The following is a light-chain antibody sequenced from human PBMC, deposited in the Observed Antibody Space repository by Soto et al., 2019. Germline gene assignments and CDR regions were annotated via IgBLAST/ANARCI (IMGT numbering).Light chain of an antibody. CDR1: QAIRND. CDR2: AAS. CDR3: LQDYSYPHT. Sequence: AIPMTQSPSSLSASVGDRVTMTCRASQAIRNDLGWYQQKPGRAPKLLIYAASSSHGGVPSRFSGSGSGTDFTLTISSLQPEDFATYYCLQDYSYPHTFGGGTKVEIK. J-gene: IGKJ4*01. V-gene: IGKV1-6*01.